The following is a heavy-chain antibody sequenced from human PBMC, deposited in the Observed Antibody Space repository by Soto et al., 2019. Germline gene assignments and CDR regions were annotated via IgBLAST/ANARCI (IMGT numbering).Heavy chain of an antibody. V-gene: IGHV1-18*01. CDR2: ISAYNGNT. J-gene: IGHJ4*02. CDR3: ARRPLSTYYDFMSGNSMDLDY. CDR1: GYTFTSYG. D-gene: IGHD3-3*01. Sequence: ASVKVSCKASGYTFTSYGISWVRQAPGQGLEWMGWISAYNGNTNYAQKLQGRVTMTTDTSTSTAYMELRSLRSDDTAVYYWARRPLSTYYDFMSGNSMDLDYWGQGTLVTASS.